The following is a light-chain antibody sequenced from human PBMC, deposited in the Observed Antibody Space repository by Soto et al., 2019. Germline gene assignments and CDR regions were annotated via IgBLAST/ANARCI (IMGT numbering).Light chain of an antibody. CDR3: QQYGNSPLT. V-gene: IGKV3-20*01. J-gene: IGKJ5*01. CDR2: GAS. CDR1: QSVSSSY. Sequence: IVLTQSPGTLSLSPGERATLSCRASQSVSSSYLAWYQQKPGQAPRLLIYGASGRATGIPDRFSASGSGTDFTLTISRLEPEDFAVYYCQQYGNSPLTFGQGTRLEIK.